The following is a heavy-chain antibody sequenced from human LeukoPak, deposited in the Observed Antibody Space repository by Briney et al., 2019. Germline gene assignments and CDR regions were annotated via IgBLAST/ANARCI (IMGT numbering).Heavy chain of an antibody. Sequence: GGTLRLSRAASGFSFNSYDMTWVRQAPGKGLEWVSVISGSGDKTYYADSVKGRFTISRDNSKNTLCLQMHSLRAEDTAKYYCAKGSHSTGWSYFDYWGQGTLVTVSS. CDR1: GFSFNSYD. CDR3: AKGSHSTGWSYFDY. D-gene: IGHD2/OR15-2a*01. J-gene: IGHJ4*02. CDR2: ISGSGDKT. V-gene: IGHV3-23*01.